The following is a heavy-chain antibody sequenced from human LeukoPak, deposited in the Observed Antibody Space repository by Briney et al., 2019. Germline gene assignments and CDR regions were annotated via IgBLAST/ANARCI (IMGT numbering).Heavy chain of an antibody. J-gene: IGHJ3*02. V-gene: IGHV3-30*02. CDR1: GFSFSSYG. CDR3: AKDEVLRFLEWLSPGAFDI. CDR2: ILYDGSNK. D-gene: IGHD3-3*01. Sequence: PGGSLRLSCGAAGFSFSSYGMQWVRQAAGKGLEGGAFILYDGSNKYYADSVKGRFTISRDNSKNTLYLQMNSLRAEDTAVYYCAKDEVLRFLEWLSPGAFDIWGQGTMVTVSS.